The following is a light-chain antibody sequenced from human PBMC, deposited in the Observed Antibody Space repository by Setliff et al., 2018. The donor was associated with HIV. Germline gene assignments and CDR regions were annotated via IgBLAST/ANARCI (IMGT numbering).Light chain of an antibody. V-gene: IGLV2-14*01. CDR2: DVS. CDR3: SSYPSSSSVV. Sequence: QSVLTQPSSVSGSPGQSITISRTGTSSDVGGYNYVSWYQQHPGKAPKLMIYDVSKRPSGVSNRFSGSKSGNTASLTISGLQTEDEADYYCSSYPSSSSVVFGGGTQLTVL. CDR1: SSDVGGYNY. J-gene: IGLJ2*01.